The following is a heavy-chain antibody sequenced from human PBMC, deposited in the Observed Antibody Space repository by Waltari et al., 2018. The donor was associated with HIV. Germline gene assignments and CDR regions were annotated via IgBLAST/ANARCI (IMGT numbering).Heavy chain of an antibody. CDR2: IYWDDDK. CDR3: AHSRYFDWSQHTLGWFDY. V-gene: IGHV2-5*02. D-gene: IGHD3-9*01. CDR1: GFSLSTCGVG. J-gene: IGHJ4*02. Sequence: QITLKESGPTLVKPTQTLTLTCTFSGFSLSTCGVGVGWIRQPPGKALEWLALIYWDDDKRYSPALKSMLTITMDISKNQVVLTMTNMYPVDTATYYCAHSRYFDWSQHTLGWFDYWGQGTLVTVSS.